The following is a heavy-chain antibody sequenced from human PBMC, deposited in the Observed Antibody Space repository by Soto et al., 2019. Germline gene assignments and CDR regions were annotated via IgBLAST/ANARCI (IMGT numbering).Heavy chain of an antibody. J-gene: IGHJ4*01. Sequence: GGSLRLSCAASGFTFSNAWINWVRQAPGKGLEWVGRIKSKTDGGTTDFAAPVKGRFAISRDDSKDMVYLQMNSLKTEDTGIYYCTTYSYSTMIVVSFDYWGHGTLVTVSS. CDR1: GFTFSNAW. V-gene: IGHV3-15*07. D-gene: IGHD3-22*01. CDR3: TTYSYSTMIVVSFDY. CDR2: IKSKTDGGTT.